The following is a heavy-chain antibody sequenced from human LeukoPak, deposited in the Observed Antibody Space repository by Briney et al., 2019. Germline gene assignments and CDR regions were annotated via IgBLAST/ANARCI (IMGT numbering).Heavy chain of an antibody. Sequence: PGGSLRLSCAASGFTFSDYYMSWIRQAPGKGLEWVSYISSSGSTIYCADSVKGRFTISRDNAKNSLYLQMNSLRAEDTAVYYCARCPAGLYYYYYMDVWGKGTTVTVSS. J-gene: IGHJ6*03. CDR3: ARCPAGLYYYYYMDV. CDR2: ISSSGSTI. CDR1: GFTFSDYY. V-gene: IGHV3-11*04. D-gene: IGHD2-2*01.